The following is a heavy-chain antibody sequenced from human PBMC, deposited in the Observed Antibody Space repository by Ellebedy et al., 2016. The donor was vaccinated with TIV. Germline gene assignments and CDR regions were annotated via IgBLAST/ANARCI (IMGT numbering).Heavy chain of an antibody. CDR1: GFTFGHYT. Sequence: GESLKISCAASGFTFGHYTMHWVRQAPGKGLEWLAVISYDGTTQSYADSVQGRFTVSRDNSENTLFVQMDSLRTEDTAVYFCARESRIYTLNTWFESWGQGTLLIVSS. J-gene: IGHJ5*01. CDR2: ISYDGTTQ. V-gene: IGHV3-30-3*01. CDR3: ARESRIYTLNTWFES. D-gene: IGHD3-3*01.